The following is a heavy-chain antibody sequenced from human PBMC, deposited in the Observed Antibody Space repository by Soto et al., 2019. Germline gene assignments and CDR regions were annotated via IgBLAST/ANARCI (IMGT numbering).Heavy chain of an antibody. D-gene: IGHD5-18*01. V-gene: IGHV3-33*01. CDR2: IWYDGSNK. CDR3: ARVGYSYGYSYYYYYMDV. J-gene: IGHJ6*03. Sequence: QVQLVESGGGVVQPGRSLRLSCAASGFTFSSYGMHWVRQAPGKGLEWVAVIWYDGSNKYYADSVKGRFTISGDNSKNTLYLQMNSLRAEDTAVYYCARVGYSYGYSYYYYYMDVWGKGTTVTVSS. CDR1: GFTFSSYG.